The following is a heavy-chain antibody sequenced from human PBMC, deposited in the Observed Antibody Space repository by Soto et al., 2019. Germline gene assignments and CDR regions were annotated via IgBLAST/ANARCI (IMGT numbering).Heavy chain of an antibody. Sequence: QLQLQESGPGLVKPSETLSLTCTVSGGSISSSSYYWGWIRQPPGKGLEWIGSIYYSGSTYYNPSLKSRFPTSADTTQNQFSPKLRSVTAADTAVYYCPTHRPNGGSLYLAYWGQGTLVTVSS. CDR2: IYYSGST. CDR1: GGSISSSSYY. J-gene: IGHJ4*02. V-gene: IGHV4-39*01. CDR3: PTHRPNGGSLYLAY. D-gene: IGHD1-26*01.